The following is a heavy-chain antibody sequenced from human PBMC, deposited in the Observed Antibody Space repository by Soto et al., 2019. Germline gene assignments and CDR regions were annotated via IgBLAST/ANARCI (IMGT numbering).Heavy chain of an antibody. CDR3: ARERGVGYGAALGY. J-gene: IGHJ4*02. CDR2: IIPIFGTA. Sequence: QVQLVQSGAEVKKPGSSVKVSCKASGGTFSSYAISWVRQAPGQGLEGMGGIIPIFGTANYAQKFQGRVTITADESTSTAYMELSSLRSEATAVYYCARERGVGYGAALGYWGQGTLVTVSS. D-gene: IGHD4-17*01. CDR1: GGTFSSYA. V-gene: IGHV1-69*01.